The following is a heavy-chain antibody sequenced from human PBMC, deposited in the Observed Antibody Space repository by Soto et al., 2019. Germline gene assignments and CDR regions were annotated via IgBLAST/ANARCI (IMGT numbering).Heavy chain of an antibody. D-gene: IGHD4-17*01. V-gene: IGHV3-23*01. Sequence: EVQLLESGGGLVQPGGSLTLSCAASGFTFSSYAMSWVRQAPGKGLEWVSAISGSGGSTYYADSVKGRFTISRDNSKNTLYLQMNSLRAEDTAVYYCAKRESIRYGETYYFDYWGQGTLVTVSS. J-gene: IGHJ4*02. CDR2: ISGSGGST. CDR3: AKRESIRYGETYYFDY. CDR1: GFTFSSYA.